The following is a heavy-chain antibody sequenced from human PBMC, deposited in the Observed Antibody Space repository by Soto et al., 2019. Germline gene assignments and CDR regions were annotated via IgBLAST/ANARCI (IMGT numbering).Heavy chain of an antibody. CDR1: GGSISSYY. CDR2: IYYSGST. Sequence: PSETLSLTCTVSGGSISSYYWSWIRQPPGKGLEWIGYIYYSGSTNYNPSLKSRVTISVDTSKNQFSLKLSSVTAADTAVYYCARDFVGSGYFDYWGQGNLVTVSS. J-gene: IGHJ4*02. D-gene: IGHD2-21*01. V-gene: IGHV4-59*01. CDR3: ARDFVGSGYFDY.